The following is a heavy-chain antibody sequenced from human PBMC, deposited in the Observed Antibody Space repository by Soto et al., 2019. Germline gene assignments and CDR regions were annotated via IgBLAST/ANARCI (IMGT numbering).Heavy chain of an antibody. J-gene: IGHJ4*02. CDR3: AGAVIRFGRYFDL. Sequence: SQTLSLTCGVSRGSLIGHNWSWIRQTPTKGLEWIGEINHSGSTNYNPSFKSRITTSADSSKHQLSPSLSSATAAYSRVYYCAGAVIRFGRYFDLLDQVTLVAVSS. CDR1: RGSLIGHN. D-gene: IGHD3-16*01. CDR2: INHSGST. V-gene: IGHV4-34*01.